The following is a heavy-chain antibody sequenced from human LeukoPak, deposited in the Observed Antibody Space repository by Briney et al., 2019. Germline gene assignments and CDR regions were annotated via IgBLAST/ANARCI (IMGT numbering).Heavy chain of an antibody. V-gene: IGHV1-18*01. CDR1: GYTFTSYG. Sequence: GASVKVSCKASGYTFTSYGISWVRQAPGQGLEWMGWISAYNGNTNYAQKLQGRVTMTTDTSTSTAYMELRSLRSDDTAVYYCARGRTRWLGSGYGMDVWGQGTTVTVSS. D-gene: IGHD5-24*01. CDR3: ARGRTRWLGSGYGMDV. CDR2: ISAYNGNT. J-gene: IGHJ6*02.